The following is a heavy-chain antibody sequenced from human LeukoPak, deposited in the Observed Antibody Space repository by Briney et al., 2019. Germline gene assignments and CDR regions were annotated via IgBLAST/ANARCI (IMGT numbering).Heavy chain of an antibody. CDR3: ARTGYSYGYPFDY. J-gene: IGHJ4*02. CDR1: GFTFSSYS. Sequence: PGGSLRLSCAASGFTFSSYSMNWFRQAPGKGLEWVSSISSSSSYIYYADSVKGRFTISRDNAKNSLYLQMNSLRAEDTAVYYCARTGYSYGYPFDYWGQGTLVTVSS. CDR2: ISSSSSYI. D-gene: IGHD5-18*01. V-gene: IGHV3-21*01.